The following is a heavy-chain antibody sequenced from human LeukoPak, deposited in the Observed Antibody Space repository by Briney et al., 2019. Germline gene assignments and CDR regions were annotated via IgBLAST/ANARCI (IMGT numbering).Heavy chain of an antibody. CDR1: GYTFTGYF. V-gene: IGHV1-69*06. D-gene: IGHD4-17*01. Sequence: GASVKVSCTASGYTFTGYFMHWVRQAPGQGLEWMGGIIPIFGTANYAQKFQGRVTITADKSTSTAYMELSSLRSEDTAVYYCARDRASYGTDYWGQGTLVTVSS. CDR2: IIPIFGTA. J-gene: IGHJ4*02. CDR3: ARDRASYGTDY.